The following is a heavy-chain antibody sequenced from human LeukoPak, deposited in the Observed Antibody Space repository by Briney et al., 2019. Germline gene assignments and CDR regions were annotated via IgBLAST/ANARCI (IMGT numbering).Heavy chain of an antibody. CDR3: ARGGYVWGSYRHFDS. V-gene: IGHV4-34*01. J-gene: IGHJ4*02. CDR2: INHSGST. Sequence: PSETLSLTCAVYGGSFSGYYWSWIRQPPGKGLEWIGEINHSGSTNYNPSLKSRVTISVDTSKNQLSLKLSSVTAADTAVYYCARGGYVWGSYRHFDSWGQGTLVTVSS. CDR1: GGSFSGYY. D-gene: IGHD3-16*02.